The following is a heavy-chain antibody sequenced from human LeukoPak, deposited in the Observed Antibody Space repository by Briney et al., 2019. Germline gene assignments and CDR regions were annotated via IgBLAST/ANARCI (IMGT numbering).Heavy chain of an antibody. D-gene: IGHD7-27*01. V-gene: IGHV3-23*01. Sequence: GSSLVLYCSFSHLNISSYPLSSIRHAPRKGLEWVSPLSASGSNTNYAHSVKGRFTITRDNSKNTLYLQMSSLRGEDTAVYYCAKGGPTGDLRSPGRDFWGQGTQVTVSS. CDR2: LSASGSNT. CDR1: HLNISSYP. CDR3: AKGGPTGDLRSPGRDF. J-gene: IGHJ4*02.